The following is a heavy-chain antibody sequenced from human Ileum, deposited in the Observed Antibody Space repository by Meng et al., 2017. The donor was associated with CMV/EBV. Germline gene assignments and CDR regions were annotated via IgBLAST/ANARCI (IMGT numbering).Heavy chain of an antibody. D-gene: IGHD3-10*01. CDR1: GGSISNYY. V-gene: IGHV4-4*07. CDR2: IYTSGTT. Sequence: QVQLQHSGPGLVKPSDTLSLTCYVSGGSISNYYWSWIRQPAGKGLEWIAHIYTSGTTNYNPSLKSRVTMSVDTSRNQFSLKLTSVTAADTAVYYCARNYGSGNWNFFHYWGQGTLVTVSS. CDR3: ARNYGSGNWNFFHY. J-gene: IGHJ4*02.